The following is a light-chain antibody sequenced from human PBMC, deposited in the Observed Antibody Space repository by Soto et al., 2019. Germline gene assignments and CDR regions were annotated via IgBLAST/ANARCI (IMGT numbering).Light chain of an antibody. V-gene: IGKV4-1*01. CDR3: QQYYSNPQT. CDR2: WAS. Sequence: DIVMTQSPDSLAVSPGERATINCKSSQSVLYSSDNNNYLAWYQQRPGQPPKLLIYWASTRESGVPDRFSGSGSGTDFTLTISSLQAEDVAVYYCQQYYSNPQTFGQGTKVEIK. J-gene: IGKJ1*01. CDR1: QSVLYSSDNNNY.